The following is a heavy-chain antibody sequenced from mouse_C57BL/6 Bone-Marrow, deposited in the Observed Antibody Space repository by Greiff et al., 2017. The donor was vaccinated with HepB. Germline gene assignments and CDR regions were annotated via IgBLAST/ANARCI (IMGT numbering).Heavy chain of an antibody. CDR2: ISSGSSTI. V-gene: IGHV5-17*01. CDR3: ARPTIVSYYAMDY. CDR1: GFTFSDYG. J-gene: IGHJ4*01. D-gene: IGHD2-5*01. Sequence: EVKLMESGGGLVKPGGSLKLSCAASGFTFSDYGMHWVRQAPEKGLEWVAYISSGSSTIYYADTVKGRFTISRDNAKNTLFLQMTSLRSEDTAMYYCARPTIVSYYAMDYWGQGTSVTVSS.